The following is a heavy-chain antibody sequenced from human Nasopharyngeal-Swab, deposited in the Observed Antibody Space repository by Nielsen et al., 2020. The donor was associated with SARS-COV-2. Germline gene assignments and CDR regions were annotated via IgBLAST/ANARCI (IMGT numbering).Heavy chain of an antibody. Sequence: GESLKISCAASGFTFNDYCMSWIRQAPGKGLEWVSHISTTGSSKYYADSLKGRFTISRDNDKNSLYLQMNSLRADDTAVYYCASGGYDFWSGYPSDYWGLGTLVTVSS. CDR2: ISTTGSSK. V-gene: IGHV3-11*04. CDR3: ASGGYDFWSGYPSDY. CDR1: GFTFNDYC. J-gene: IGHJ4*02. D-gene: IGHD3-3*01.